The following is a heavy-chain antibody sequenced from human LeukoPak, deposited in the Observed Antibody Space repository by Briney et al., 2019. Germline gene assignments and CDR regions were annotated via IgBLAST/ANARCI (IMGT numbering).Heavy chain of an antibody. CDR3: ASVRRGFGESSKYYSYYYMDV. V-gene: IGHV4-39*01. J-gene: IGHJ6*03. D-gene: IGHD3-10*01. CDR1: GGSISSSSYY. Sequence: SETLSLTCTVSGGSISSSSYYWGWIRQPPGKGLEGIANIYYSGSTYYNPSLKSRVTISVDTSKNQLSLKLSAVTAADTAVYYCASVRRGFGESSKYYSYYYMDVWGNGTTVPVS. CDR2: IYYSGST.